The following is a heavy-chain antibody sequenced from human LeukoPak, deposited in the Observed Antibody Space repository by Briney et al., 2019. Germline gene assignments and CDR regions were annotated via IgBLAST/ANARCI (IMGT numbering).Heavy chain of an antibody. V-gene: IGHV3-23*01. J-gene: IGHJ4*02. CDR1: GFTFSSYA. D-gene: IGHD2-15*01. CDR3: ARCSGGSCHFDY. Sequence: HSGGSLRLSCAASGFTFSSYAMSWVRQAPGKGLEWVSAISGSGGSTYYADSVKGRFTISRDNAKNSLYLQMNSLRAEDTAVYYCARCSGGSCHFDYWGQGTLVTVSS. CDR2: ISGSGGST.